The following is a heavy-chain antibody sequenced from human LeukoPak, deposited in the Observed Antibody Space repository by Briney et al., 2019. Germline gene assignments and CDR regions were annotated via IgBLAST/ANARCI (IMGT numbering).Heavy chain of an antibody. J-gene: IGHJ4*02. V-gene: IGHV4-39*01. CDR2: IYYSGST. CDR1: GVSISSSSYY. D-gene: IGHD3-22*01. CDR3: ATTGYYYDSSGYYGY. Sequence: PSVTLSLTCTVSGVSISSSSYYWGWIRQPPGKGLEWNGSIYYSGSTYYNPSLKSRVTISVDTSKNQFSLKLSSVTAADTAVYYCATTGYYYDSSGYYGYWGQGTLVTVSS.